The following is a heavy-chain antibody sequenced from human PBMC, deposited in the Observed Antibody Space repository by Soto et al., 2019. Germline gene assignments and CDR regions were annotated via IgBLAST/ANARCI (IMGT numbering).Heavy chain of an antibody. Sequence: SETLSLTCPVSGGSISTYYLSWIRQPPGKGLEWIGNIYDSGSTSYNPSLKSRVTISVDTSKNQVSLKVSSVTAADTAMYICVGGYPWVGFDYWGQGTLVTVSS. CDR1: GGSISTYY. J-gene: IGHJ4*02. CDR2: IYDSGST. D-gene: IGHD2-15*01. V-gene: IGHV4-59*04. CDR3: VGGYPWVGFDY.